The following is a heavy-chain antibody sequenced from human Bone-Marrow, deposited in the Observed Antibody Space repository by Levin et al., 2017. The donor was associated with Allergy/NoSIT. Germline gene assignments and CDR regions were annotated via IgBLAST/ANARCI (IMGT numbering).Heavy chain of an antibody. Sequence: GASVKVSCKASGYTFTSYDINWVRQATGQGLEWMGWMNPNSGNTGYAQKFQGRVTMTRNTSISTAYMELSSLRSEDTAVYYCARLMVRVRFDGFDPWGQGTLVTVSS. CDR3: ARLMVRVRFDGFDP. CDR2: MNPNSGNT. J-gene: IGHJ5*02. CDR1: GYTFTSYD. V-gene: IGHV1-8*01. D-gene: IGHD3-10*01.